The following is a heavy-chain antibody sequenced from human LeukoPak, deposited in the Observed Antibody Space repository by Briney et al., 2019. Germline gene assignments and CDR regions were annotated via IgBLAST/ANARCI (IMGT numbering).Heavy chain of an antibody. Sequence: ASVKVSCKASGYTFSGYYIHWVRQAPGQGLEWMGWINPNSGGTKYAQKFQGRVTMTRDTSISTAYMELSRLRSDDTAVYYCVRDPYDSSSYFYSYFDYWGQGTLVTVFS. CDR1: GYTFSGYY. V-gene: IGHV1-2*02. D-gene: IGHD3-22*01. CDR3: VRDPYDSSSYFYSYFDY. CDR2: INPNSGGT. J-gene: IGHJ4*02.